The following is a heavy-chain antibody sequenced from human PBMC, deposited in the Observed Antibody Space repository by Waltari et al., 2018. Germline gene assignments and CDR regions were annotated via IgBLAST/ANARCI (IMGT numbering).Heavy chain of an antibody. CDR3: ARDTLFWYYYGMDV. J-gene: IGHJ6*02. D-gene: IGHD3-3*01. Sequence: QVQLVQSGAEVKKPGASVKVSCKASGYTFTSYAMHWVRQAPGQRLEWMGWINAGNGNTKYSQKFQGRVTITRDTSASTAYMELSSLRSEDTAVYYCARDTLFWYYYGMDVWGQGTTVTVSS. V-gene: IGHV1-3*01. CDR1: GYTFTSYA. CDR2: INAGNGNT.